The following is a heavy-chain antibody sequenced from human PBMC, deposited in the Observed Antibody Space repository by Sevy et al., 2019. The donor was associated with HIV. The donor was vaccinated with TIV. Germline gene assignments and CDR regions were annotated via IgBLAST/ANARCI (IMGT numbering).Heavy chain of an antibody. V-gene: IGHV6-1*01. CDR3: ARESRWFFFHFDY. D-gene: IGHD3-10*01. Sequence: SQTLSLTCAISGDSVSTYSAAWNWIRQSPSRGLEWLGRTYYKSKWYNDYALSVKSRISINPDTPKNQISLQLNSVTPEDTAVYYCARESRWFFFHFDYWGQGTLLTVSS. CDR1: GDSVSTYSAA. CDR2: TYYKSKWYN. J-gene: IGHJ4*02.